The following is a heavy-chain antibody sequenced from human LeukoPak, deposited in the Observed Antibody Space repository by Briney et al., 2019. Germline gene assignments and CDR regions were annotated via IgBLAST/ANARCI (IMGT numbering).Heavy chain of an antibody. CDR1: GFPFSIYG. Sequence: GGSLRLSCAASGFPFSIYGMHWVRQAPGKGLEWVAVISYDGSNKYYADSVKGRFTISRDNSKNTLYPQMNSLRAEDTAVYYCANGYHYTSNLYVHFQHWGQGTLVTVSS. CDR2: ISYDGSNK. J-gene: IGHJ1*01. V-gene: IGHV3-30*18. CDR3: ANGYHYTSNLYVHFQH. D-gene: IGHD6-13*01.